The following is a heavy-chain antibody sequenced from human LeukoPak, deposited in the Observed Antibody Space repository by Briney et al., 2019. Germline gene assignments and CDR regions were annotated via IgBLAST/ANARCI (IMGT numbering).Heavy chain of an antibody. CDR3: ARDQKLGEPDTAMVSVAFDI. V-gene: IGHV3-48*03. J-gene: IGHJ3*02. D-gene: IGHD5-18*01. CDR2: ISSSGSTI. CDR1: GFTFSSYE. Sequence: GGSLRLSCAASGFTFSSYEMNWVRQAPGKGLEWVSYISSSGSTIYYADSVKGRFTISRDNAKNSLYLQMNSLRAEDTAVYYCARDQKLGEPDTAMVSVAFDIWGQGTMVTVSS.